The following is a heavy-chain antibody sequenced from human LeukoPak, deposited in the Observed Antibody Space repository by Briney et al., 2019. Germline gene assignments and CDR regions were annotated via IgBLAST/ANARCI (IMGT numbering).Heavy chain of an antibody. CDR3: ARDRILNYYYYMDA. V-gene: IGHV3-23*01. Sequence: GGSLRLSCAASGFTFTNYGMNWVRQAPGKGLEWVSSISGSGTSTYYAESVKGRFTISRDNSKNTLYLQMNSLRVEDTAVYYCARDRILNYYYYMDAWGRGTTVTVSS. CDR2: ISGSGTST. D-gene: IGHD2/OR15-2a*01. CDR1: GFTFTNYG. J-gene: IGHJ6*03.